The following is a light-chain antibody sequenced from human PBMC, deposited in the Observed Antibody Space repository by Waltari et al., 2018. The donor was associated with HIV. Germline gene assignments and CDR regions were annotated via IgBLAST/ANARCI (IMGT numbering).Light chain of an antibody. V-gene: IGLV6-57*03. Sequence: FLLAQPPPVSESPGKTVTISCTQSSGSIAPKHVQWYQPRPGSAPTTVIFENDQRPSGVPARFSGSIDRSSNSASLIISGLQTEDEADYYCQSYDITNSNWVFGGGTKLTVL. CDR2: END. CDR1: SGSIAPKH. J-gene: IGLJ3*02. CDR3: QSYDITNSNWV.